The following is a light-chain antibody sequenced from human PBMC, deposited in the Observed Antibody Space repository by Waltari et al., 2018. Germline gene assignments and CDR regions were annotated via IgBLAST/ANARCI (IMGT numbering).Light chain of an antibody. CDR1: SSDVGGYNY. CDR3: SSYTSSNSPVV. V-gene: IGLV2-14*01. Sequence: QSALTPPASVSGSPGQSITISCTGTSSDVGGYNYVSWYQQHPGKAPKLMIYEVSNRPSGVSNRFSGSKSGNTASLTISGLQAEDEADYYCSSYTSSNSPVVFGGGTKLTVL. J-gene: IGLJ2*01. CDR2: EVS.